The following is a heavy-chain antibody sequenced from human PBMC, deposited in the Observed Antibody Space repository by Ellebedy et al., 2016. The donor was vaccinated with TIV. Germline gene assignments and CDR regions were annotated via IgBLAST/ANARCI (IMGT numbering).Heavy chain of an antibody. CDR2: ISDTGGST. J-gene: IGHJ4*02. CDR1: GFTFSSYP. V-gene: IGHV3-23*01. CDR3: GTVATTFDY. Sequence: PGGSLRLSCAASGFTFSSYPMNWVRQAPGKGLEWVSAISDTGGSTYYADSVKGRFTISRDNSKNTLYLQMNSLRAEDTAVYFCGTVATTFDYWGQGTPVTVSS. D-gene: IGHD5-24*01.